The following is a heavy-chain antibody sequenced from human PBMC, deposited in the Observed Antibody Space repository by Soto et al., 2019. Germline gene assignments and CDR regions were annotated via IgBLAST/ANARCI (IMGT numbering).Heavy chain of an antibody. J-gene: IGHJ1*01. CDR1: GFTFNSYE. CDR2: ITSSGSTI. CDR3: ARGLSTGAEYFQH. V-gene: IGHV3-48*03. Sequence: EVQLVESGGGLVQPGGSLRLSCAASGFTFNSYEMNWVRQAPGKGLEWVSYITSSGSTIYYADSVKGRFTVSRDNAKNSLYLQMNSLRAEDTAVYYCARGLSTGAEYFQHWGQGTLVTVSS.